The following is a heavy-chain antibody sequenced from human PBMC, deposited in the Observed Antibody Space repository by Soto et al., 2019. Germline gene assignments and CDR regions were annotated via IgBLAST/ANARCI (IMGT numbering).Heavy chain of an antibody. D-gene: IGHD6-19*01. CDR2: ISGSGGST. CDR3: AKPQQWLAPFDY. Sequence: SLRLSCAASGFTFGNYAMSWVRQAPGKGLEWVSAISGSGGSTYYADSVKGRFTISRDNSKNTLYLQMNSLRAEDTAVYYCAKPQQWLAPFDYWGQGTLVTVSS. J-gene: IGHJ4*02. V-gene: IGHV3-23*01. CDR1: GFTFGNYA.